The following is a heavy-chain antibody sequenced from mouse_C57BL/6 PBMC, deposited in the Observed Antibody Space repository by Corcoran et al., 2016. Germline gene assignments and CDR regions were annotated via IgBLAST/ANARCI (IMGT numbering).Heavy chain of an antibody. V-gene: IGHV1-18*01. CDR2: INPNNGGT. CDR3: ARPAVGGAMDY. D-gene: IGHD1-1*01. Sequence: EVQLQQSGPELVKPGASVKIPCKASGYTFTDYNMDWVKQSHGKSLEWIGDINPNNGGTIYNQKFKGKATLTVDKSSSTAYMELRSLTSEDTAVYYCARPAVGGAMDYWGQGTSVTVSS. J-gene: IGHJ4*01. CDR1: GYTFTDYN.